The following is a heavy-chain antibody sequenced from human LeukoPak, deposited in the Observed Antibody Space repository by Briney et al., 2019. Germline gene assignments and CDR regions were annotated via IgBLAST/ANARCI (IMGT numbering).Heavy chain of an antibody. Sequence: ASVKVSCKASVYTFTGYYMHWVRQAPAQGLEWMGWINSNSGGTNYAQKFQGRVTMTRDTSISTAYMELSRLRSDDTAVYYCARGRIGYCSGGSCYFYWGQGTLVTVSS. D-gene: IGHD2-15*01. J-gene: IGHJ4*02. V-gene: IGHV1-2*02. CDR3: ARGRIGYCSGGSCYFY. CDR2: INSNSGGT. CDR1: VYTFTGYY.